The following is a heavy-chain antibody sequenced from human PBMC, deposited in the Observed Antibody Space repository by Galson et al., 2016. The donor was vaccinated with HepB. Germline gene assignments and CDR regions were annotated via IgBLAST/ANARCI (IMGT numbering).Heavy chain of an antibody. J-gene: IGHJ4*02. D-gene: IGHD3-10*01. CDR3: ARELGSGTLADY. CDR2: ISTETRNYT. Sequence: SLRLSCAASGFTLSDYYMSWVRQAPGKGLEWLSFISTETRNYTKYADSVKARFTISRDNAKNSLYLEMNSLRPEDTAVYYCARELGSGTLADYWGQGTLVTVSS. V-gene: IGHV3-11*05. CDR1: GFTLSDYY.